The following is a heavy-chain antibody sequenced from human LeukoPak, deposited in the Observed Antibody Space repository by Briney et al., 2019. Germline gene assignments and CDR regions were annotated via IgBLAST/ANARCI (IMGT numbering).Heavy chain of an antibody. Sequence: PSETLSLTCAVYGGSFSGYYWSWIRQPPGKGLEWIGEINHSGSTNYNPSLKSRVTILVDTSKNQFSLKLSSVTAADTAVYYCARGKDSSGYYSDDYWGQGTLVTVSS. D-gene: IGHD3-22*01. CDR2: INHSGST. J-gene: IGHJ4*02. CDR3: ARGKDSSGYYSDDY. CDR1: GGSFSGYY. V-gene: IGHV4-34*01.